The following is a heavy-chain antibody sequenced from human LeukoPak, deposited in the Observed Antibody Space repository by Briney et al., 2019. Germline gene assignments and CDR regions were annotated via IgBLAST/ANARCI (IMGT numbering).Heavy chain of an antibody. Sequence: GGSLRLSCGASGFTLSTYAVHWVRQAPGKGLEWVAVMSYDGSNKYYADSVKGRFTISRDSSKNTLYLQMNSLRAEDTAVYYCARDGAQLWINYYFDYWGQGTLVTVSS. D-gene: IGHD5-18*01. J-gene: IGHJ4*02. CDR3: ARDGAQLWINYYFDY. CDR1: GFTLSTYA. CDR2: MSYDGSNK. V-gene: IGHV3-30*01.